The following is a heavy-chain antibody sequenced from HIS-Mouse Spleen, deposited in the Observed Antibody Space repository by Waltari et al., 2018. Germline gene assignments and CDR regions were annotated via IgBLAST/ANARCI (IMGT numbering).Heavy chain of an antibody. CDR2: INPNSGGT. J-gene: IGHJ4*02. D-gene: IGHD7-27*01. CDR1: GYTFTGYY. Sequence: QVQLVQSGAEVKKPGASVKVSCKASGYTFTGYYMHWVRQAPGQGLEWMGWINPNSGGTNYARQLQGRVTMTRDTSISTAYMELGRLRSDDTAVYYCARALGYYFDYWGQGTLVTVSS. CDR3: ARALGYYFDY. V-gene: IGHV1-2*02.